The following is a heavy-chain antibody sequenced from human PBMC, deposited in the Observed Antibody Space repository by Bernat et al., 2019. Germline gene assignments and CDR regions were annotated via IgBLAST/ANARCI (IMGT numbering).Heavy chain of an antibody. Sequence: EVQLVESGGGLVQPGGSLRLSCAASGFTFSSYWMSWVRQAPGKGLEWVANIKQDGSEKYYVDSVKGRFTISRDHAKNSLYLQMNSLRAEETAVYYCARVVISDSYYYYYGMDVWGQGTTVTVSS. J-gene: IGHJ6*02. D-gene: IGHD3-22*01. CDR2: IKQDGSEK. V-gene: IGHV3-7*03. CDR1: GFTFSSYW. CDR3: ARVVISDSYYYYYGMDV.